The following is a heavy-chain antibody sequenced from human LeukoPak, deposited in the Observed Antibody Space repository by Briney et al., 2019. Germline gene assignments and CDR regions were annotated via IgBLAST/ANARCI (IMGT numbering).Heavy chain of an antibody. V-gene: IGHV3-30*18. J-gene: IGHJ3*02. CDR2: ISSDGSNK. Sequence: GGSLRLSCAASGFTFSSYGMHWARQAPGKGLEWAAVISSDGSNKYYADSVKGRFTISRDNSKNTLYLQMNSLRAEDTAVYYCAKGDYGGNVFAFDIWGQGTMVTVSS. CDR1: GFTFSSYG. D-gene: IGHD4-23*01. CDR3: AKGDYGGNVFAFDI.